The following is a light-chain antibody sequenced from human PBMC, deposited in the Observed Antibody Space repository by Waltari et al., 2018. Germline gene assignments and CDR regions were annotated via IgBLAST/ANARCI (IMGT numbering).Light chain of an antibody. V-gene: IGKV1-13*02. Sequence: IQLTQSPSSLSASVGDRVTITCRASQGISTYLAWYQQKPGKAPKLLIYKASSLESGVPSRFSGSGSGTEFTLTIISLQPEDFAVYYCQQRNSYPLTFGGGTKVEIK. CDR3: QQRNSYPLT. J-gene: IGKJ4*01. CDR2: KAS. CDR1: QGISTY.